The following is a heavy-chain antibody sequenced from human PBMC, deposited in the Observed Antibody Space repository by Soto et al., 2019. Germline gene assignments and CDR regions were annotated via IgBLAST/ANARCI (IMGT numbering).Heavy chain of an antibody. CDR1: GASISAYY. Sequence: TSETLSLTCTVSGASISAYYWSWIRQPPGKGLEWIGYIHSSGSAYYNPSLKSRVTISVETPENQISLRVKSVTAADTSIYYCARFYGDSRGRYWFDPWGQGALVPVSS. D-gene: IGHD4-17*01. CDR3: ARFYGDSRGRYWFDP. J-gene: IGHJ5*02. V-gene: IGHV4-59*01. CDR2: IHSSGSA.